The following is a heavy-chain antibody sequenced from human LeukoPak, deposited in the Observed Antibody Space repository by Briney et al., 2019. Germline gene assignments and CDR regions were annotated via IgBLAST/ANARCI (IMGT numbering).Heavy chain of an antibody. CDR3: ARSPRLGRYGYGPWELPVSYFDY. Sequence: GGSLRLSCAASGFTVSRNYMSWVRQAPGKGLEWVSVLYSDGSTYHADSVKGRFTISRDNSKNTLYLQMNSLRAEDTAVYYCARSPRLGRYGYGPWELPVSYFDYWGQGTLVTVSS. D-gene: IGHD5-18*01. V-gene: IGHV3-53*01. J-gene: IGHJ4*02. CDR1: GFTVSRNY. CDR2: LYSDGST.